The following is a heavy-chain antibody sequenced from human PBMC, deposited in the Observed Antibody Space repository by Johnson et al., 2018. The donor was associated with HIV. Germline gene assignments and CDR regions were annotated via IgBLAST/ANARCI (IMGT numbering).Heavy chain of an antibody. Sequence: QVQLMESGGGVVQPGRSLRLSCAASGFTFSSYAMHWVRQAPGKGLEWVAVIWSDGSNKYYADSVKGRFTISRDNSKNTLYLQMNSLRAEDTAVHYCAKSTQASIVRESRTPHDFDMWGQGTMVTVSS. J-gene: IGHJ3*02. CDR1: GFTFSSYA. CDR2: IWSDGSNK. V-gene: IGHV3-30*18. D-gene: IGHD3-10*01. CDR3: AKSTQASIVRESRTPHDFDM.